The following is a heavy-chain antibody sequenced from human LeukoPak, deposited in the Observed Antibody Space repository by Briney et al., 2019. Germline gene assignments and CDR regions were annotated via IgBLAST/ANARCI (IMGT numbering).Heavy chain of an antibody. CDR1: GYTFTTYG. Sequence: ASVKVSCKASGYTFTTYGINWVRQAPGQGFEWMGWISANDGKIHYSERHQGRVTMSTDTVTSTVYMELRSLRSDDTAVYYCARELHVERDDYWGQGTLVTVSS. J-gene: IGHJ4*02. CDR2: ISANDGKI. D-gene: IGHD1-1*01. V-gene: IGHV1-18*01. CDR3: ARELHVERDDY.